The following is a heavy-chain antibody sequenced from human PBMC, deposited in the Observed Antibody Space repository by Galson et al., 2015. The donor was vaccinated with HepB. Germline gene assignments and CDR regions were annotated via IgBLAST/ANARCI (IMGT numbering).Heavy chain of an antibody. CDR2: ICYSGST. J-gene: IGHJ6*02. V-gene: IGHV4-59*01. D-gene: IGHD6-6*01. CDR1: GGSISSYY. Sequence: TLSLTCTVSGGSISSYYWSWIRQPPGKGLEWIGYICYSGSTNYNPSLKSRVTISVDTSKNQFSLKLSSVTAADTAVYYCAREGEYSSSSGYYYYGMDVWGQGTTVTVSS. CDR3: AREGEYSSSSGYYYYGMDV.